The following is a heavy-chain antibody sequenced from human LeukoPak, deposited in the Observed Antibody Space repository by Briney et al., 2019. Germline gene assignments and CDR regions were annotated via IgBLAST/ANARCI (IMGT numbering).Heavy chain of an antibody. D-gene: IGHD1-26*01. V-gene: IGHV3-21*04. Sequence: GGSLRLSCAASGFTFTDYTMHWVRQAPGKGLEWVSSISVSSTYIYYADSVKGRFSISRDNSKNTVYLQMNSLRAEDTAVYYCARELREHGVFDIWGQGTMVTVSS. CDR1: GFTFTDYT. J-gene: IGHJ3*02. CDR3: ARELREHGVFDI. CDR2: ISVSSTYI.